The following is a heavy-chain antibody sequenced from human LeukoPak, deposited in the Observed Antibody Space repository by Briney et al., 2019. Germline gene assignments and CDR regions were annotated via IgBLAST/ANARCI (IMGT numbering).Heavy chain of an antibody. V-gene: IGHV3-15*01. CDR1: GFTFSNAW. J-gene: IGHJ4*02. CDR3: TPAVRGGDCYYDY. Sequence: YPGGSLRLSCAASGFTFSNAWMSWVRQAPGKGLEWVGRIKSKTDGGTTDYAAPVKGRFTISRDDSKNTLYLQMNSLKTEDTAVYYCTPAVRGGDCYYDYWGQGTLVTVSS. D-gene: IGHD2-21*02. CDR2: IKSKTDGGTT.